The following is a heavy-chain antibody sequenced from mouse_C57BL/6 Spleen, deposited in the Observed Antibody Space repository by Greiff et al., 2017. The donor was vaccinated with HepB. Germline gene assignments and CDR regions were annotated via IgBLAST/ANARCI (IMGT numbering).Heavy chain of an antibody. V-gene: IGHV1-4*01. J-gene: IGHJ4*01. CDR3: ARATTVVDAMDY. CDR2: INPSSGYT. Sequence: VHLVESGAELARPGASVKMSCKASGYTFTSYTMHWVKQRPGQGLEWIGYINPSSGYTKYNQKFKDKATLTADKSSSTAYMQLSSLTSEDSAVYYCARATTVVDAMDYWGQGTSVTVSS. CDR1: GYTFTSYT. D-gene: IGHD1-1*01.